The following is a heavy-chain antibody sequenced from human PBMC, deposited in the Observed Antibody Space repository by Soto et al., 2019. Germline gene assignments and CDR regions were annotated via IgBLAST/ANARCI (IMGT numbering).Heavy chain of an antibody. CDR1: GGSFSGYY. J-gene: IGHJ4*02. D-gene: IGHD3-10*01. CDR3: ASKRERIWFGELFPFDY. CDR2: INHSGST. Sequence: SETLSLTCAVYGGSFSGYYWSWIRQPPGKGLEWIGEINHSGSTNYNPSLKSRVTISVDTSKNQFSLKLSSVTAADTAVYYCASKRERIWFGELFPFDYWGQGTLVTVSS. V-gene: IGHV4-34*01.